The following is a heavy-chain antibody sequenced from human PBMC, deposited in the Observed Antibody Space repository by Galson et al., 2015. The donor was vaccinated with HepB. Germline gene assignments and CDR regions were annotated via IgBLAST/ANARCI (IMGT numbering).Heavy chain of an antibody. CDR2: IIPIFGTA. CDR1: GGTFSSYA. V-gene: IGHV1-69*13. CDR3: ARDYGDCSGGSCYSPLDY. J-gene: IGHJ4*02. D-gene: IGHD2-15*01. Sequence: SVKVSCKASGGTFSSYAISWVRQAPGQGLEWMGGIIPIFGTANYAQKFQGRVTITADESTSTAYMELSSLRSEDTAVYYCARDYGDCSGGSCYSPLDYWGQGTLVTVSS.